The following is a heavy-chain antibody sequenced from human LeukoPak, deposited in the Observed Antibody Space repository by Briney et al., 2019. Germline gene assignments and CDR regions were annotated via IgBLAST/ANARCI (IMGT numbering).Heavy chain of an antibody. CDR3: ARTCGGDCYYYYYYGMDV. CDR1: GGSISSSSYY. V-gene: IGHV4-39*01. D-gene: IGHD2-21*02. CDR2: IYYSGST. Sequence: PSETLSLTCTVSGGSISSSSYYWGWIRQPPGKGLEWIGSIYYSGSTYYNPSLKSRVTISVDTSKNQFSLKLSSVTAADTAVYYCARTCGGDCYYYYYYGMDVWGQGTTVTVSS. J-gene: IGHJ6*02.